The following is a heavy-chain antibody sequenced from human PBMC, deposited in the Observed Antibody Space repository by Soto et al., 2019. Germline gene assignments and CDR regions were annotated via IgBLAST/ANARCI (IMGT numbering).Heavy chain of an antibody. CDR3: ARARYDFWSGYLLDY. D-gene: IGHD3-3*01. CDR2: IYYSGST. J-gene: IGHJ4*02. CDR1: GGSISSSNW. V-gene: IGHV4-4*02. Sequence: SETLSLTCAVSGGSISSSNWWSWVRQPPGKGLEWIGYIYYSGSTNYNPSLKSRVTISVDTSKNQFSLKLSSVTAADTAVYYCARARYDFWSGYLLDYWGQGTLVTVSS.